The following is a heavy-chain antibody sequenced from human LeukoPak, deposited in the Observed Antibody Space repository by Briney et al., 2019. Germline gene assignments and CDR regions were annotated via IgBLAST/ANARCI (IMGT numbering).Heavy chain of an antibody. CDR1: GGSLSRYY. V-gene: IGHV4-59*01. D-gene: IGHD3-16*01. CDR2: IYYSGST. J-gene: IGHJ4*02. Sequence: SETLSLTCTVSGGSLSRYYGSWIRQPPGKGLEWIGYIYYSGSTNYNPSLKSRVTISVDTSKNQFSLKLSSVTAADTAVYYCARGLGVFDYWGQGTLVTVSS. CDR3: ARGLGVFDY.